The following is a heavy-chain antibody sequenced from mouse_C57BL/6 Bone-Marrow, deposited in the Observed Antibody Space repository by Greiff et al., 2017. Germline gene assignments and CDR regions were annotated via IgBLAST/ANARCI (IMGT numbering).Heavy chain of an antibody. CDR1: GYAFTNYL. CDR2: INPGSGGT. V-gene: IGHV1-54*01. J-gene: IGHJ3*01. D-gene: IGHD1-1*01. Sequence: QVQLQQSGAELVRPGTSVKVSCKASGYAFTNYLIEWVKQRPGQGLEWIGVINPGSGGTNYTEKFKGKATLTADKSSSTAYMQLSSLTSEDSAVYFCAMSGYGSSYWFAYWSQGTLVTVSA. CDR3: AMSGYGSSYWFAY.